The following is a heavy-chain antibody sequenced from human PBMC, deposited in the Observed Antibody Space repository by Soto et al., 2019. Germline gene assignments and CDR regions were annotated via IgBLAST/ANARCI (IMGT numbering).Heavy chain of an antibody. CDR1: GGSISSSRYY. D-gene: IGHD3-10*01. CDR3: ATRITMVLGVMENDY. J-gene: IGHJ4*02. CDR2: IYYSGST. V-gene: IGHV4-39*01. Sequence: SETLSLTCTVSGGSISSSRYYWACIRLPPGKGLEWIGSIYYSGSTYYNPSLKSRVTISVDTSKNQFSLKLSSVTAADTAVYYCATRITMVLGVMENDYWGQG.